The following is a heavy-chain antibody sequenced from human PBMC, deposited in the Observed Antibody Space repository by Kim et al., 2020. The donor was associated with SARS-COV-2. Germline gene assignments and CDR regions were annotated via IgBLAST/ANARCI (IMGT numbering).Heavy chain of an antibody. D-gene: IGHD3-10*01. V-gene: IGHV3-15*01. Sequence: YAPPVKCGLTIARDDSKNTLYLQMDSLKTEDTAVHYCTRDQQWFGELFDFWGQGTLATVSS. CDR3: TRDQQWFGELFDF. J-gene: IGHJ5*01.